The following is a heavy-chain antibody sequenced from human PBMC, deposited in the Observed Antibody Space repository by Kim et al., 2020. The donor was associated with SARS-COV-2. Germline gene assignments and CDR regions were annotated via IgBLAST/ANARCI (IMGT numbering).Heavy chain of an antibody. V-gene: IGHV3-30*01. CDR3: AREVPYSSGWYYFDY. D-gene: IGHD6-19*01. Sequence: DAGKGRLPISRDNSKNTLYLQMNSLRAEDTAVYYCAREVPYSSGWYYFDYWGQGTLVTVSS. J-gene: IGHJ4*02.